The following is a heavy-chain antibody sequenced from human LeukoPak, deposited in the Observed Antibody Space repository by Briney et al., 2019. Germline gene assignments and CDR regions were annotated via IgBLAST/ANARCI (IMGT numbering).Heavy chain of an antibody. CDR2: IYTSGST. J-gene: IGHJ2*01. D-gene: IGHD5-12*01. V-gene: IGHV4-4*09. CDR3: ARRDIVVGQSISWYFDL. Sequence: PSETLSLTCTVSGGSISSYYWSWIRQPPGKGLEWIGYIYTSGSTNYNPSLKSRVTISVDTSMSQFSLKLSSVTAADTAVYYCARRDIVVGQSISWYFDLWGGGTLVTVSS. CDR1: GGSISSYY.